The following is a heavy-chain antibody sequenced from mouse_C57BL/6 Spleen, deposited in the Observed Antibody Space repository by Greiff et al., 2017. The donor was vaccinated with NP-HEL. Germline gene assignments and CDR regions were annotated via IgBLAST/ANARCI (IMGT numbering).Heavy chain of an antibody. Sequence: EVHLVESGEGLVKPGGSLKLSCAASGFTFSSYAMSWVRQTPEKRLEWVAYISSGGDYIYYADTVKGRFTISRDNARNTLYLQMSSLKSEDTAMYYCTRGHYDYDEGWYFDVWGTGTTVTVSS. J-gene: IGHJ1*03. CDR2: ISSGGDYI. CDR1: GFTFSSYA. V-gene: IGHV5-9-1*02. D-gene: IGHD2-4*01. CDR3: TRGHYDYDEGWYFDV.